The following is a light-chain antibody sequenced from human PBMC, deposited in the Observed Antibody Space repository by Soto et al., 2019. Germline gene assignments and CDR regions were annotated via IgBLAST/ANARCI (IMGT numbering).Light chain of an antibody. CDR1: NSDIGSNT. J-gene: IGLJ2*01. Sequence: QTVVTQPPSASGTPGQRVTISCSGSNSDIGSNTVSWYQHLAGTAPKLLIYSSNQRPSGVPDRFSGSKSGTSASLAISGLQSEDEADYYCAARDDSLDGVVFGGGTKLTVL. CDR3: AARDDSLDGVV. V-gene: IGLV1-44*01. CDR2: SSN.